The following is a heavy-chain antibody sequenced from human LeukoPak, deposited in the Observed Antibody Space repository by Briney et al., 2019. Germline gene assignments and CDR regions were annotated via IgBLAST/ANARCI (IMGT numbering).Heavy chain of an antibody. CDR1: VYTFTGYY. Sequence: ASVKVSCKASVYTFTGYYMHWGRQAPGEGVEWMGWIYLNIGGTNSAQKFQGRVTMTRDTSNSTAYMELSRLRSDDTAVYYCARDLEPYYDILTGYPPNYYMDVWGKGTTVTVSS. J-gene: IGHJ6*03. CDR3: ARDLEPYYDILTGYPPNYYMDV. V-gene: IGHV1-2*02. D-gene: IGHD3-9*01. CDR2: IYLNIGGT.